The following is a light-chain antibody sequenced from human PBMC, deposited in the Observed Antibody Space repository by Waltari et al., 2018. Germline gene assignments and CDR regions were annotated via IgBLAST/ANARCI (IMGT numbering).Light chain of an antibody. CDR1: SSDVGSYKL. V-gene: IGLV2-23*01. CDR3: CSYAGSSTWV. J-gene: IGLJ3*02. Sequence: QSALTQPASVSGSPGQSITISSPGPSSDVGSYKLVSWYQQHPGKAPKLMIYEGSKRPSGVSNRFSGSKSGNTASLTISGLQAEDEADYYCCSYAGSSTWVFGGGTKLTVL. CDR2: EGS.